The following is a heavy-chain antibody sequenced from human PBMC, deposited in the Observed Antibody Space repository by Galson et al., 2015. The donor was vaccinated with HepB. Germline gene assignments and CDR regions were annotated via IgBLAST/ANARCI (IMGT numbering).Heavy chain of an antibody. V-gene: IGHV3-30*18. CDR3: AKDLLTIFGVVIPRDG. J-gene: IGHJ4*02. Sequence: SLRLSCAASGFTFSSYGMHWVRQAPGKGLEWVAVISYNGSNKYYADSVKGRFTISRDNSKNTLYLQMNSLRAEDTAVYYCAKDLLTIFGVVIPRDGWGQGTLVTVSS. D-gene: IGHD3-3*01. CDR1: GFTFSSYG. CDR2: ISYNGSNK.